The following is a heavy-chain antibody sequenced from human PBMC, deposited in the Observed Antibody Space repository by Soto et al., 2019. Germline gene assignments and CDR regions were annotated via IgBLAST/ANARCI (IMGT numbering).Heavy chain of an antibody. Sequence: QVQLVESGGGVVQPGRSLRLSCAASGFTFSTYAMHWVRQAPGKGLEWVADISYDGSYRHYADSLKGRFTVSIDNSKNTLYLQINSLKPEDTAVYYCAKPSYVWFGEFYGIDVWGQGTTFTVAS. J-gene: IGHJ6*02. D-gene: IGHD3-10*01. CDR3: AKPSYVWFGEFYGIDV. CDR2: ISYDGSYR. CDR1: GFTFSTYA. V-gene: IGHV3-30*18.